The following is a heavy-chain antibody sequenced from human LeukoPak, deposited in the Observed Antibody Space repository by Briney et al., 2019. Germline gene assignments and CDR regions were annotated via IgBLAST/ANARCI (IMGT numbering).Heavy chain of an antibody. V-gene: IGHV3-7*03. CDR3: AREDVFPDY. CDR2: IKQDGSEK. Sequence: GGSLRLSCVASGFTFSSSWMSWVRQAPGKGLEWVANIKQDGSEKSYVESVRGRFTISRDNAKNSLYLQLNSLRAEDTALYYCAREDVFPDYWGQGTLVTVSS. CDR1: GFTFSSSW. D-gene: IGHD3-10*02. J-gene: IGHJ4*02.